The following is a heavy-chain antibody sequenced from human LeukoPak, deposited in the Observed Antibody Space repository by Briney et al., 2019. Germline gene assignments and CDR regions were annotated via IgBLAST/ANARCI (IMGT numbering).Heavy chain of an antibody. V-gene: IGHV3-23*01. CDR1: GFTFSSYA. CDR3: AKVTGYFNAEYFQH. J-gene: IGHJ1*01. D-gene: IGHD3-9*01. CDR2: ISGSGGST. Sequence: PGGSLRLSCAASGFTFSSYAMSWVRQAPGKGLEWVSAISGSGGSTYYADSVKGRFTISRDNSKNTLYLQMSSLRAEDTAVYYCAKVTGYFNAEYFQHWGQGTLVTVSS.